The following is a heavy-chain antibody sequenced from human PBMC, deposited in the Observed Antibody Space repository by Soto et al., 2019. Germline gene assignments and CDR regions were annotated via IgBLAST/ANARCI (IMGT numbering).Heavy chain of an antibody. J-gene: IGHJ4*02. D-gene: IGHD4-17*01. Sequence: PGGSLRLSCAASGFSFRNYWMSWVRQAPGKGLEWVLSIKHDGSETYSVDSVKGRFTSSRDNAENSVYLQMHSLRAEDTAVYFCAKGYGYYFDSWGQGTLLTVSS. CDR1: GFSFRNYW. CDR2: IKHDGSET. V-gene: IGHV3-7*03. CDR3: AKGYGYYFDS.